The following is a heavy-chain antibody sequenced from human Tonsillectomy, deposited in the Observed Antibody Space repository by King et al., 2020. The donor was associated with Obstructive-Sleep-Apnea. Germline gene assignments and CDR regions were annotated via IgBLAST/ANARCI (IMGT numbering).Heavy chain of an antibody. CDR1: GYTLTSYD. Sequence: VQLVESGAEVKKPGASVKVSCKASGYTLTSYDINWVRQATGQGLEWMGWRNPNSGNTGYAQKFQGRVTMNRNTSISTASMELSSLRSEDTAVYYCARRGGQQLRNFQPWGQGTLVTVSS. V-gene: IGHV1-8*01. CDR3: ARRGGQQLRNFQP. J-gene: IGHJ1*01. CDR2: RNPNSGNT. D-gene: IGHD6-13*01.